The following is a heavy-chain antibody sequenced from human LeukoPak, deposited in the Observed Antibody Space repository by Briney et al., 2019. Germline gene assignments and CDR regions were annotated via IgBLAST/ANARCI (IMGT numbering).Heavy chain of an antibody. D-gene: IGHD4-4*01. V-gene: IGHV3-7*01. CDR3: ARINYIDGYYGMDV. CDR1: GFTFSSYW. J-gene: IGHJ6*02. CDR2: IKQDGSEK. Sequence: GGSLRFSCAASGFTFSSYWMTWVRQAPGKGLEWVANIKQDGSEKYYVDSVKGRFTISRDNAKNSLYLQMNSLRAEDTAVYYCARINYIDGYYGMDVWGQGTTVTVSS.